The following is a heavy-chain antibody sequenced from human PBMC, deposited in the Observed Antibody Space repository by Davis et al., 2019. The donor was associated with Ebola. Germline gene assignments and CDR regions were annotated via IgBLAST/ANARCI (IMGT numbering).Heavy chain of an antibody. D-gene: IGHD6-6*01. J-gene: IGHJ4*02. Sequence: GGSLRLSCAASGFTFDDYAMHWVRQAPGKGLEWVSLISGDGGSTYYADSVKGRFTISRDNAKNSLYLQMNSLRAEDTAVYYCARDGSYSSSSGDYWGQGTLVTVSS. V-gene: IGHV3-43*02. CDR1: GFTFDDYA. CDR2: ISGDGGST. CDR3: ARDGSYSSSSGDY.